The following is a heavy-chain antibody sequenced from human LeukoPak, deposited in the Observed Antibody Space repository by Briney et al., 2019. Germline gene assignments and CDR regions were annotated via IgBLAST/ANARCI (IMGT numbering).Heavy chain of an antibody. D-gene: IGHD3-3*01. V-gene: IGHV7-4-1*02. J-gene: IGHJ5*02. CDR3: ARGGADLRFLEWLLRYNWFDP. CDR2: INTNTGNP. CDR1: GYTFTSYA. Sequence: ASVKVSCKASGYTFTSYAMNWVRQAPGQGLEWMGWINTNTGNPTYAQGFTGRFVFSLATSVSTAYLQISSLKAEDTAAYYCARGGADLRFLEWLLRYNWFDPWGQGTLVTVSS.